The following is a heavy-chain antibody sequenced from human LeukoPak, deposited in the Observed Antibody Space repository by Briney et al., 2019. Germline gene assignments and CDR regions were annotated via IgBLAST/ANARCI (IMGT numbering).Heavy chain of an antibody. V-gene: IGHV1-2*02. Sequence: GASVKVSCKASGGTFSSYAISWVRQAPGQGLEWMGWINPNSGGTNYAQKFQGRVTMTRDTSISTAYMELSRLRSDDTAVYYCARGSPGRYFDYWGQGTLVTVSS. CDR3: ARGSPGRYFDY. CDR1: GGTFSSYA. J-gene: IGHJ4*02. CDR2: INPNSGGT. D-gene: IGHD3-10*01.